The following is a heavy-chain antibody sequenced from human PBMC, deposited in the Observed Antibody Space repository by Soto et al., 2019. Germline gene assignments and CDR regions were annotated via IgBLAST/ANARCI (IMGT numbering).Heavy chain of an antibody. J-gene: IGHJ4*02. CDR2: IYYSGST. V-gene: IGHV4-59*08. CDR1: GGSISSYY. CDR3: TRGSGWYLY. Sequence: QVQLQESGPGLVKPSETLSLTCTVSGGSISSYYWSWIRQPPGKGLEWIGYIYYSGSTNYNPSLKSRVTISVDTSKNQFSLKLSSVTAADTAVYYCTRGSGWYLYWGQGTLVTVSS. D-gene: IGHD6-13*01.